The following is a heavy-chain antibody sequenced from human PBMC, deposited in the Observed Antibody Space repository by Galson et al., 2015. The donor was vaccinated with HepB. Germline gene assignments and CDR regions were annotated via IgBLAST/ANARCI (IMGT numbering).Heavy chain of an antibody. D-gene: IGHD3-10*01. Sequence: SLRLSCAASGFTFSNSWMHWVRQTPGKGLVWVSRINTDGSEKYYADSVKGRFTISRDNSQNTLDLQMNSLRAEDTAVYYCAKGLSYYGSGAIASWGQGTLVTVSS. CDR2: INTDGSEK. J-gene: IGHJ4*02. CDR3: AKGLSYYGSGAIAS. CDR1: GFTFSNSW. V-gene: IGHV3-74*01.